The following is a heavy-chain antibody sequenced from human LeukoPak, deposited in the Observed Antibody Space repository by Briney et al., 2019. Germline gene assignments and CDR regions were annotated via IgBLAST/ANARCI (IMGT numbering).Heavy chain of an antibody. D-gene: IGHD3-10*01. J-gene: IGHJ4*02. CDR2: ISGSGGST. V-gene: IGHV3-23*01. CDR3: AKEGVVRGVNALGY. CDR1: GFTFSSYA. Sequence: GVSLRLSCAASGFTFSSYAMIGVREAPGKALEWVSVISGSGGSTYYADSVKGRFTISRDNSKNTLYLQMNSQRAEDKDVYYCAKEGVVRGVNALGYWGQGTLVTVSS.